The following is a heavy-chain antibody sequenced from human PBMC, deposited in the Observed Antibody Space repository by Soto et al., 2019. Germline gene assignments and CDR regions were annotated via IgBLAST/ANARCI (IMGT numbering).Heavy chain of an antibody. Sequence: QVQLVQSGAEVKKPGASVKVSCKASGYTFTSYGISWVRQAPGQGLEWMGWISAYNGNTNYAQKLQGRVTMTTDTSTRTAYMEPRSLRSDETAVDYCAGDRRDYDNGDWFDPWGQGTLATVSS. D-gene: IGHD3-22*01. CDR3: AGDRRDYDNGDWFDP. CDR2: ISAYNGNT. V-gene: IGHV1-18*01. CDR1: GYTFTSYG. J-gene: IGHJ5*02.